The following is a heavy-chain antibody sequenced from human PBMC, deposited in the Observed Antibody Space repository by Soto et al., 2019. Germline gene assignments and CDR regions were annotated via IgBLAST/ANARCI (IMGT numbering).Heavy chain of an antibody. CDR3: ARLGRSSGSPRGWFDP. CDR1: GGAITNSSYY. J-gene: IGHJ5*02. CDR2: SYYSGST. D-gene: IGHD3-10*01. Sequence: QLQLQESGPGLVKPSETLSLTCTVSGGAITNSSYYWGWIRQPPGKGLEWIGTSYYSGSTYYNPSHKSRVTISVDTSKNPLSLKLSSVTAADTAVYYCARLGRSSGSPRGWFDPWGQGTLVIVSS. V-gene: IGHV4-39*01.